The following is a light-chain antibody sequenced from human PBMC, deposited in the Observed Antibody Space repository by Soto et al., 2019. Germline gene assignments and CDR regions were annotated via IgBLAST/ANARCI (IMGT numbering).Light chain of an antibody. CDR2: DVS. CDR3: TSYASGSAYV. V-gene: IGLV2-18*02. Sequence: QSALTQPPSVSGSPGQSVAISCTGTSSNVGGNNRVSWYQQAPGTAPKLLIYDVSNRPSGGSTLFSGSKSGNTASLTISGLQAEDEADYYCTSYASGSAYVFGPGTKLTVL. J-gene: IGLJ1*01. CDR1: SSNVGGNNR.